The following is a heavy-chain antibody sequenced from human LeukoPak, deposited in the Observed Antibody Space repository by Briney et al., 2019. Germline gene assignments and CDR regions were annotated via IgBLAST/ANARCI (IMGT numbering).Heavy chain of an antibody. CDR1: GFTFSSYE. V-gene: IGHV3-48*03. CDR3: ARDAWRPSYYDDYGGLLN. Sequence: LAGGSLRLSCAASGFTFSSYEMNWVRQAPGKGLEWVSYISSSGSTIYYADSVKGRFTISRDNAKNSLYLQMNSLRAEDTAVYYCARDAWRPSYYDDYGGLLNRGQGTLVTVSS. CDR2: ISSSGSTI. D-gene: IGHD3-22*01. J-gene: IGHJ4*02.